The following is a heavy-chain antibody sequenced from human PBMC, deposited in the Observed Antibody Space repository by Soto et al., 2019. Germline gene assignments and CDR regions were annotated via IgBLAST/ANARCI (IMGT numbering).Heavy chain of an antibody. D-gene: IGHD6-13*01. CDR3: ARIQSSSWYNYFDY. Sequence: CGPTLAHPTQTLTLTFTFSGVSLSTSGRYVSWIRQPPGKAMEWLALIDWDDDKYYSTSLKTRLPSSKDTYKYQEVLTMHNMDPLDTATYYCARIQSSSWYNYFDYWGQGTLVTVSS. J-gene: IGHJ4*02. CDR1: GVSLSTSGRY. CDR2: IDWDDDK. V-gene: IGHV2-70*01.